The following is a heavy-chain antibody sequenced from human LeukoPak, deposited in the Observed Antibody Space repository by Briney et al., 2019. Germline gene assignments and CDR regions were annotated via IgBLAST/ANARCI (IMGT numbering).Heavy chain of an antibody. J-gene: IGHJ5*02. CDR3: ATLPEEYYYDSSGVGDWFDP. D-gene: IGHD3-22*01. V-gene: IGHV1-3*02. CDR1: GYTFTSYA. CDR2: SNAGNGNT. Sequence: ASVKVSCKASGYTFTSYAMHWVRQAPGQRLEWMGWSNAGNGNTKYSQEFQGRVTITRDTSASTAYMELSSLRSEDMAVYYCATLPEEYYYDSSGVGDWFDPWGQGTLVTVSS.